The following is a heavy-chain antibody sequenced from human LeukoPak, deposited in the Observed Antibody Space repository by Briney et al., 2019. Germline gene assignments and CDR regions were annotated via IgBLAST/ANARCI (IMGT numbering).Heavy chain of an antibody. J-gene: IGHJ4*02. CDR1: GGSISRGGSY. V-gene: IGHV4-31*02. D-gene: IGHD1-26*01. CDR2: IYSSRRT. Sequence: SQTLSLTCTVSGGSISRGGSYWSWIRQHPGKGLEWIGYIYSSRRTYYNPSLKSRIDMAVDTSRNQFSLKLTSVTAADTAVYYCASSLFGGSYSLAYWGQGTLVTVSS. CDR3: ASSLFGGSYSLAY.